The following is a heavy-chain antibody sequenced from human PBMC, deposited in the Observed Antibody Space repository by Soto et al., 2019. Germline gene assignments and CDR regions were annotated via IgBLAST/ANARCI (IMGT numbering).Heavy chain of an antibody. CDR2: INAGNGNT. V-gene: IGHV1-3*01. Sequence: GASVKVSCKASGYTFTSYAMHWVRQAPGQRLEWIGWINAGNGNTKYSQKFQGRVTITRDTSASTAYMELSSLRSEDTAVYYCARDLARGLLWFGELSNPDQSYFDYWGQGTLVTVSS. CDR3: ARDLARGLLWFGELSNPDQSYFDY. CDR1: GYTFTSYA. J-gene: IGHJ4*02. D-gene: IGHD3-10*01.